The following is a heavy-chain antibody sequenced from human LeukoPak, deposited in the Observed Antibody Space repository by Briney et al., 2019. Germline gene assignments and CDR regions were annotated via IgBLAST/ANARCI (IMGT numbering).Heavy chain of an antibody. CDR2: ISAYNGNT. J-gene: IGHJ5*02. CDR3: ARVGYYDSSGYHNWFDP. D-gene: IGHD3-22*01. V-gene: IGHV1-18*01. Sequence: GASVKVSCKASGYTFTSYGISWGRQAPGQGLEWMGWISAYNGNTNYAQKLQGRVTMTTDTSTSTAYMELRSLRSDDTAVYYCARVGYYDSSGYHNWFDPWGQGTLVTVSS. CDR1: GYTFTSYG.